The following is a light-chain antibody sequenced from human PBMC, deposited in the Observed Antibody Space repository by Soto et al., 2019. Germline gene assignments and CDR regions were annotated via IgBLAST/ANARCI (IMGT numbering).Light chain of an antibody. J-gene: IGLJ1*01. CDR3: TSYRRGPLYV. CDR1: SADVGTSNF. V-gene: IGLV2-14*03. Sequence: QSLLTQPASVSGSPGQSITISCTGISADVGTSNFVSWYQHHPGKAPRLILYDVANRPSGVSNRFSGSKSGDTASLTISGLQVDDEADYYCTSYRRGPLYVFGTGTKVTVL. CDR2: DVA.